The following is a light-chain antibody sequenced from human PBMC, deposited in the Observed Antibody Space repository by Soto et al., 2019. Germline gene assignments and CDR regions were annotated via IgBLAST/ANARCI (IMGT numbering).Light chain of an antibody. J-gene: IGKJ2*01. V-gene: IGKV1-39*01. CDR3: QQSNSFPYT. CDR1: QSIVTY. Sequence: DIQMTQSPNSLSASVGDRVTITCRASQSIVTYLNWYQQKPGKAPNLLIYAASTLHRGAPSRFSGRGSGTDFSLTIRNLEPEDFATYYCQQSNSFPYTFGQGTKVEMK. CDR2: AAS.